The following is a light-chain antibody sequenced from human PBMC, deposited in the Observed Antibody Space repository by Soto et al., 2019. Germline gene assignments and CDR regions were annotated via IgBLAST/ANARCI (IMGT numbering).Light chain of an antibody. J-gene: IGKJ5*01. V-gene: IGKV1-17*01. Sequence: QMTQSPSSLSASVGEKIIITCRASRDVGSDVSWYQQKPGQAPKLLIYAASNLYTGVPSRFSGSRSGTEFTLTISSLQPEDFAVYYCQQRSNWPPITFGQGTRLEI. CDR2: AAS. CDR3: QQRSNWPPIT. CDR1: RDVGSD.